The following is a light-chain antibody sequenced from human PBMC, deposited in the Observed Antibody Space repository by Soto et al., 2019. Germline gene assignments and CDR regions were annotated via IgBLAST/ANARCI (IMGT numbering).Light chain of an antibody. CDR3: QHHNSYSQT. V-gene: IGKV1-5*01. CDR1: QSIRHY. CDR2: GAS. J-gene: IGKJ1*01. Sequence: DIQMTQSPPTLSASVGDRVTITCRASQSIRHYLAWYQQMPGKAPKLLIYGASTLQSGVPSRFSGSGSGTEFTLTISSLQPDDFGTYFCQHHNSYSQTFGQGTRWLSN.